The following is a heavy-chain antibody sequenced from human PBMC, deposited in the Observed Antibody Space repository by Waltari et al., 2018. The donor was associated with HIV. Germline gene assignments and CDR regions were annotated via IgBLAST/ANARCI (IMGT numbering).Heavy chain of an antibody. CDR2: ISGRVCST. CDR3: VKEHQYSHSWYSYYGMDV. D-gene: IGHD6-13*01. CDR1: GLSFSNYG. Sequence: EVQVLESGGALVQPGGSLRLSCAASGLSFSNYGMRWVRQVPGKGLDWVSTISGRVCSTYYSDSVKGRFTVSRDNSKNTLYLQMNSLRAEDTAVYFCVKEHQYSHSWYSYYGMDVWGQGTTVTVSS. V-gene: IGHV3-23*01. J-gene: IGHJ6*02.